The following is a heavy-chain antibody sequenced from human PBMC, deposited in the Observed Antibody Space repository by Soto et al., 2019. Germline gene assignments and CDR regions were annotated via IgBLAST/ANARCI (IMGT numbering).Heavy chain of an antibody. D-gene: IGHD6-13*01. V-gene: IGHV3-72*01. Sequence: DVHLVESGGDLVQPGGSLRLSCATSGFTFSDHYMDWVRQAPGKGLEWLGRIRKKPNSYTTEYAASGKGRFTISRDDSKNSLYLQMDSLETGDTAVYYCARAQRGISSTLDYWGQGTLVTVSS. CDR3: ARAQRGISSTLDY. J-gene: IGHJ4*02. CDR1: GFTFSDHY. CDR2: IRKKPNSYTT.